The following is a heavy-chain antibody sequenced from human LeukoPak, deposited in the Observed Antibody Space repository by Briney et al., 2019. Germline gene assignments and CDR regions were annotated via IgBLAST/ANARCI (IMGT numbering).Heavy chain of an antibody. CDR1: GFTFSSYG. CDR3: ARQDCSGGSCYLDY. Sequence: PGRSLRLSCAASGFTFSSYGMHWVRQAPGKGLEWVAVIWYDGSNKYYADSVKGRFTISRDNSKNTLYLQMNSLRAEDTAVYYCARQDCSGGSCYLDYWGQGILVTVSS. V-gene: IGHV3-33*01. J-gene: IGHJ4*02. D-gene: IGHD2-15*01. CDR2: IWYDGSNK.